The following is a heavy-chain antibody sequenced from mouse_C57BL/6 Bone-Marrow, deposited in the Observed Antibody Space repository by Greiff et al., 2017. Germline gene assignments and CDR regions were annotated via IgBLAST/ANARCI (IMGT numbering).Heavy chain of an antibody. D-gene: IGHD1-1*01. V-gene: IGHV1-64*01. CDR1: GYTFTSYW. Sequence: VQLQQPGAELVKPGASVKLSCKASGYTFTSYWMHWVKQRPGQGLEWIGMIHPNSGSTNYNEKFKSKATLTVDKSSSTAYMQLSSLTSEYSAVYYCARLRDYGSSYGWYFDVWCTGTTVTVSS. J-gene: IGHJ1*03. CDR2: IHPNSGST. CDR3: ARLRDYGSSYGWYFDV.